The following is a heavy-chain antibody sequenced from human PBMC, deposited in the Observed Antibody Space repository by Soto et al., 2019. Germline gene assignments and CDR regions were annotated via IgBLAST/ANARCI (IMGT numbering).Heavy chain of an antibody. J-gene: IGHJ5*02. V-gene: IGHV6-1*01. CDR3: ARDVGYCSGGSCYWWFDP. CDR2: TYYRSKWYN. D-gene: IGHD2-15*01. CDR1: GDSVSTNSAT. Sequence: PSQTLSLTCDISGDSVSTNSATWDWIRQSPSRGLEWLGRTYYRSKWYNDYAVSVKSRITINPDTSKNQFSLQLNSVTPEDTAVYYCARDVGYCSGGSCYWWFDPWGQGTLVTVSS.